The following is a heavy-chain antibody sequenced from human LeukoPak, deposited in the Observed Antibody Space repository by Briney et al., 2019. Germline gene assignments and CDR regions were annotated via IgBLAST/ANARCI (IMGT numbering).Heavy chain of an antibody. Sequence: SETLSLTCTVSGGSISSSSYYWGWIRQPPGKGLEWIGSIYYSGSTYYNPSLKSRVTISVDTSKNQFSLKLSSVTAADTAVYYCARRTSSSAPLVNWGQGTLVTVPS. D-gene: IGHD6-6*01. CDR1: GGSISSSSYY. V-gene: IGHV4-39*01. J-gene: IGHJ4*02. CDR3: ARRTSSSAPLVN. CDR2: IYYSGST.